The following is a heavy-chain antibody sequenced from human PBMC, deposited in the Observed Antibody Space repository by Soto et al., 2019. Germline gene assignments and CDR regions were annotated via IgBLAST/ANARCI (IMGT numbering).Heavy chain of an antibody. J-gene: IGHJ6*02. CDR1: GYSFTNYW. D-gene: IGHD2-15*01. Sequence: PGESLKICCKGSGYSFTNYWIGWVRQMPGKGLEWMGIIYPGDSETKYSPSFQGRVTISADKSISTAYLQWNSLKASDTAMYYCGRRCSGGTCYSSHYFYGMDIWGQGTTVTVSS. CDR2: IYPGDSET. V-gene: IGHV5-51*01. CDR3: GRRCSGGTCYSSHYFYGMDI.